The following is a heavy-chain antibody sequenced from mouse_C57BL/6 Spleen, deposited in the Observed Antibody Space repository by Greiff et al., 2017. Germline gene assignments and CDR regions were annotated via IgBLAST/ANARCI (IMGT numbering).Heavy chain of an antibody. CDR1: GFSFNTYA. Sequence: EVKLVESGGGLVQPKGSLKLSCAASGFSFNTYAMNWVRQTPGKGLEWVARIRSKSNNYATYYADSEKDRFTISRDDSDSMLYLHMNNLKTEATVMYYCVSSGPFAYWGQGTLVTVSA. CDR2: IRSKSNNYAT. J-gene: IGHJ3*01. V-gene: IGHV10-1*01. D-gene: IGHD3-2*02. CDR3: VSSGPFAY.